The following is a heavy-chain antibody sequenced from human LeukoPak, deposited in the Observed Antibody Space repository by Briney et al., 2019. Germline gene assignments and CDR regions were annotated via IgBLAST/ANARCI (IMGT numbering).Heavy chain of an antibody. CDR1: GFTFSSYG. V-gene: IGHV3-33*01. CDR2: IWYDGSNK. D-gene: IGHD3-22*01. J-gene: IGHJ3*02. CDR3: ARERFIDYYDSSGYLEAFDI. Sequence: PGRSLRLSCAASGFTFSSYGMHGVRQAPGKGLEWVAVIWYDGSNKYYADSVKGRFTISRDNSKNTLYLQMNSLRAEDTAVYYCARERFIDYYDSSGYLEAFDIWGQGTMVTVSS.